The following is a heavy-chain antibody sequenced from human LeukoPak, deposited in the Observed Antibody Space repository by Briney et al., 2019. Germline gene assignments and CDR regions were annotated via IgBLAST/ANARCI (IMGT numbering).Heavy chain of an antibody. CDR1: GFTFSNYA. CDR3: ARRNSAYDY. CDR2: ITSNGDST. J-gene: IGHJ4*02. D-gene: IGHD5-12*01. Sequence: GGSLRLSCAASGFTFSNYAMHWVRQAPGKGLEYVSAITSNGDSTYYANSVKGRFTISRDNSKNTLYLQMGSLRAEDMAVYYCARRNSAYDYWGQGTLVTVSS. V-gene: IGHV3-64*01.